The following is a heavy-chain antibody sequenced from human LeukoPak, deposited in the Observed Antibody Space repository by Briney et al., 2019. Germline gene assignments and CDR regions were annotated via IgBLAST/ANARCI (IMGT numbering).Heavy chain of an antibody. D-gene: IGHD3-3*01. Sequence: SETLSLTCTVSGGSISSGDYYWSWIRQPPGKGLEWIGYIYYSGCTNYNPSLKSRVTISVDTSKNQFSLKLSSVTAADTAVYYCARVRSERITIFGVVIIEDAFDIWGQGTMVTVSS. V-gene: IGHV4-30-4*08. CDR2: IYYSGCT. J-gene: IGHJ3*02. CDR1: GGSISSGDYY. CDR3: ARVRSERITIFGVVIIEDAFDI.